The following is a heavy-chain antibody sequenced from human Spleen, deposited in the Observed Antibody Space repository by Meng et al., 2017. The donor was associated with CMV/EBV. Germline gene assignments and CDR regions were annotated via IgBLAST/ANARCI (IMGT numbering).Heavy chain of an antibody. Sequence: SETLSLTCTVSGGSVSSGSYYWSWIRQPPGKGLERIGYIYYSGSTNYNPSLKSRVTISVDTSKNQFSLKLSSVTAADTAVYYCARDGYYYDSSGLDYWGQGTLVTVSS. V-gene: IGHV4-61*01. CDR1: GGSVSSGSYY. CDR2: IYYSGST. CDR3: ARDGYYYDSSGLDY. J-gene: IGHJ4*02. D-gene: IGHD3-22*01.